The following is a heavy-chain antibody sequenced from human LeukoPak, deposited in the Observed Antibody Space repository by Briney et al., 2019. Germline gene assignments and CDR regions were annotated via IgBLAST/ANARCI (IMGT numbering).Heavy chain of an antibody. Sequence: GGSLRLSCAASGFTFSDYYMTWIRQAPGKGLEWVSYISSGGGTIYYADSVKGRFTISRDNAKNSLYLQMNSLRAEDTAVYYCARSRAGSGSYFGAFDIWGQGTMVTVSS. CDR2: ISSGGGTI. CDR1: GFTFSDYY. J-gene: IGHJ3*02. CDR3: ARSRAGSGSYFGAFDI. V-gene: IGHV3-11*04. D-gene: IGHD3-10*01.